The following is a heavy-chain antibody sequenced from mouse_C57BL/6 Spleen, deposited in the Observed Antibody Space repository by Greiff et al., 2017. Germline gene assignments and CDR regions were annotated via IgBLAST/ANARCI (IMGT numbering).Heavy chain of an antibody. J-gene: IGHJ1*03. CDR1: GFTFTSYA. D-gene: IGHD1-1*01. CDR2: ISSGGDYI. V-gene: IGHV5-9-1*02. Sequence: EVQGVESGEGLVKPGGSLKLSCAASGFTFTSYAMSWVRQTPEKRLEWVAYISSGGDYIYYADTVKGRFPISRDNARNTLYLQMSSLKSEDTAMYCCTRVCSSPYWDFDVWGTGTTVTVSA. CDR3: TRVCSSPYWDFDV.